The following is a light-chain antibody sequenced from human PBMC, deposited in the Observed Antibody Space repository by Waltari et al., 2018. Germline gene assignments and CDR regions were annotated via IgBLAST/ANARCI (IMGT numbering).Light chain of an antibody. Sequence: QSLLAQPPSVSGTPGQRVIISCSGSSANIAGNTVDWYQQVPGAAPRLLIFKNTQRQSGVPDRFFASKSGTSASLSISGLQAEDEADYCCGTWDDGVHTRLFGGGTRLTVL. CDR3: GTWDDGVHTRL. CDR1: SANIAGNT. CDR2: KNT. J-gene: IGLJ2*01. V-gene: IGLV1-44*01.